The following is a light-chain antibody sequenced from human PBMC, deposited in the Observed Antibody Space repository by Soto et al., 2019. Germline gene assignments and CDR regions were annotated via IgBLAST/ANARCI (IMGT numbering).Light chain of an antibody. CDR2: GVT. V-gene: IGLV2-14*03. CDR3: ILITSNRIEV. J-gene: IGLJ1*01. CDR1: HDDIGTYDY. Sequence: SVLTKPTSVSGSPLQSITISCTGNHDDIGTYDYVSWYQQHPGRAPRLLIHGVTTRPSGISGRFSASNSGLTASLTISGLQPEDEADYYCILITSNRIEVFGLATKVTVL.